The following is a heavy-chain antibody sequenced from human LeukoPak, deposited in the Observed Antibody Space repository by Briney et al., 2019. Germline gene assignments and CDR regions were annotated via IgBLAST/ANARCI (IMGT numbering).Heavy chain of an antibody. CDR1: GFTFSSYD. V-gene: IGHV3-13*01. Sequence: PGGSLRLSCAASGFTFSSYDMHWVRQATGKGLEWVSAIGTAGDTYYPGSVKGRFTISRENAKNSLYLQMNSLRAGDTAVYYCARARGYSYVYWYFDLWGRGTLVTVSS. CDR3: ARARGYSYVYWYFDL. D-gene: IGHD5-18*01. J-gene: IGHJ2*01. CDR2: IGTAGDT.